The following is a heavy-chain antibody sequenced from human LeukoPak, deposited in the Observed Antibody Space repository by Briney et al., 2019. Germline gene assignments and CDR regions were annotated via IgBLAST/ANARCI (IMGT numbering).Heavy chain of an antibody. CDR1: GFTFSSYA. D-gene: IGHD2-15*01. CDR3: AKAVGYCSGGSCYHLIDY. CDR2: ISGSGGST. V-gene: IGHV3-23*01. J-gene: IGHJ4*02. Sequence: GGSLRLSCAASGFTFSSYAMSWVRQAPGKGLEWVSAISGSGGSTYYADSVKGRFTISRDNSKNTLYLQMNSLRAEDTAVYYCAKAVGYCSGGSCYHLIDYRGQGTLVTVSS.